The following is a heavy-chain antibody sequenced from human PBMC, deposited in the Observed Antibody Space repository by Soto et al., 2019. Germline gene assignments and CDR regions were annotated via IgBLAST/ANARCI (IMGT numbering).Heavy chain of an antibody. V-gene: IGHV3-33*01. CDR2: IWYDGSNK. D-gene: IGHD5-18*01. Sequence: GGSLRLSCAASGFTFSSYGMHWVRQAPGKGLEWVAVIWYDGSNKYYADSVKGRFTISRDNSKNTLYLQMNSLRAEDTAVYYCARAADTAMVPSYFDYWGKGTLVTLSS. J-gene: IGHJ4*02. CDR1: GFTFSSYG. CDR3: ARAADTAMVPSYFDY.